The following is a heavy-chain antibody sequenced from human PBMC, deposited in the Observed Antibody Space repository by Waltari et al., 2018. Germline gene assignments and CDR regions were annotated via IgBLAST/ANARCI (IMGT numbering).Heavy chain of an antibody. CDR2: VSGNGATT. CDR1: GFMFSNYA. Sequence: EVQLVDSGGDLVHPGGSLRLSCAASGFMFSNYAMTWVRQAPGKGLEWVSSVSGNGATTYYADSVRDRFTISRDNSENTLYLQMDRLRADDTAVYYCAKDFDTSGYFPLGSWGQGTLVTVSS. J-gene: IGHJ5*02. CDR3: AKDFDTSGYFPLGS. V-gene: IGHV3-23*04. D-gene: IGHD3-22*01.